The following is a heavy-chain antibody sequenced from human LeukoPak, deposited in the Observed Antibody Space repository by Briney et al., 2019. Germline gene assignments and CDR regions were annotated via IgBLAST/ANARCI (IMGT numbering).Heavy chain of an antibody. D-gene: IGHD2-15*01. CDR3: ATEEGCSGDSCYFDY. CDR1: GGSISSYY. CDR2: IYTSGST. Sequence: PSETLSLTCTVSGGSISSYYWSWIRQPAGKGLEWIGRIYTSGSTNYNPSLKSRVTMSVDTSKNQFSLKLSSVTAADTAVYYCATEEGCSGDSCYFDYWGQGTLVTVSS. V-gene: IGHV4-4*07. J-gene: IGHJ4*02.